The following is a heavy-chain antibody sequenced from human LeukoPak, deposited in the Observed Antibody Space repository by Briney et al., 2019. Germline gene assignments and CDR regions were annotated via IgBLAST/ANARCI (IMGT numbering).Heavy chain of an antibody. J-gene: IGHJ4*02. D-gene: IGHD7-27*01. Sequence: ASVKVSCKASGGTFSSYAISWVRQAPGQGLEWMGGIIPIFGTANYAQKFQGRVTITADESTSTAYMELSSLRSEDAAVYYCAREALLGFFDYWGQGTLVTVSS. CDR3: AREALLGFFDY. CDR1: GGTFSSYA. CDR2: IIPIFGTA. V-gene: IGHV1-69*13.